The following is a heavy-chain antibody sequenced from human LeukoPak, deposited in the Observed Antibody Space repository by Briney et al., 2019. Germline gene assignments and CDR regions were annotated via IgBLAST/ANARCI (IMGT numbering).Heavy chain of an antibody. CDR2: MNPNSGNT. CDR3: ARGRKKNWFDP. CDR1: GGTFSSYA. V-gene: IGHV1-8*02. Sequence: AASVKVSCKASGGTFSSYAISWVRQATGQGLEWMGWMNPNSGNTGYAQKFQGRVTMTRNTSISTAYMELSSLRSEDTAVYYCARGRKKNWFDPWGQGTLVTVSS. J-gene: IGHJ5*02.